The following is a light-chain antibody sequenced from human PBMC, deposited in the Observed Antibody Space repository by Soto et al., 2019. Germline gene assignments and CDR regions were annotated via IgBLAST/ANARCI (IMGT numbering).Light chain of an antibody. V-gene: IGKV1-5*03. J-gene: IGKJ2*01. CDR1: RSITNW. Sequence: DIQMTQSPSTLSASVGDRVTITCRASRSITNWLAWFQQKPGKAPKLLIYKASDLESVVPSRFSGGGSGTEFSLTVSALQPDDVATYYCQQYNSYPYTFGQGTKLEIK. CDR3: QQYNSYPYT. CDR2: KAS.